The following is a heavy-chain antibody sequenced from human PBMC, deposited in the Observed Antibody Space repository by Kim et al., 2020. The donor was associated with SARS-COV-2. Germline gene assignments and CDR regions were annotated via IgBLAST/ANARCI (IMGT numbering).Heavy chain of an antibody. CDR3: AKNWNDGFDF. CDR2: INPNSGGT. J-gene: IGHJ4*02. D-gene: IGHD1-1*01. V-gene: IGHV1-2*06. CDR1: GYMFSDYY. Sequence: ASVKVSCKTSGYMFSDYYMHWVRQAPGQGLEWMGRINPNSGGTNYAQKFQGRVTMTRDTSITTVYMDLSGLTSDDTAVYCCAKNWNDGFDFWGQGTLVTV.